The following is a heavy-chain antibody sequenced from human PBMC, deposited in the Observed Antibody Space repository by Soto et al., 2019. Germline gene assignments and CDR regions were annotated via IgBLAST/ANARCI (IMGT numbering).Heavy chain of an antibody. D-gene: IGHD1-1*01. CDR3: VRSSDNYNLFDY. V-gene: IGHV3-11*06. CDR1: GFTFSDHY. CDR2: SSNSGSFT. Sequence: GGSLRLSCAASGFTFSDHYMSWIRQAPGKGLEWIGYSSNSGSFTRYADSVKGRFSISRDNAKNSLYLQINSLRGDDTAIYYCVRSSDNYNLFDYCGQGTPVTACS. J-gene: IGHJ4*02.